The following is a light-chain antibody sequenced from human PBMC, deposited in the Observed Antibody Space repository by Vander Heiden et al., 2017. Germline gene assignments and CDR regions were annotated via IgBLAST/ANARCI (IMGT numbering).Light chain of an antibody. Sequence: DIQMTQSPSTLSASVGDRVTISCRASQSTRTWLGWYQQKPGKAPKLLIYKASSLESGVPSRFSGSGSGTEFTRTISSLQPDDSATYFCHQYNSYWAFGQGTKVEIK. V-gene: IGKV1-5*03. CDR1: QSTRTW. CDR3: HQYNSYWA. J-gene: IGKJ1*01. CDR2: KAS.